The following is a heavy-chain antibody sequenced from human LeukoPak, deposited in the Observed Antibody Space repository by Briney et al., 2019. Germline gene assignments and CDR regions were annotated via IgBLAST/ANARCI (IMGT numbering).Heavy chain of an antibody. V-gene: IGHV3-48*01. J-gene: IGHJ4*02. CDR1: GFTFSSYS. Sequence: GGSLRLSCAASGFTFSSYSMNWVRQAQGKALEWVSYINSISGTINYADSVKGRFTIYGDNARNSLFLQMNSLRAEDTAVYYCARDHNYAFDYWGQGTLVTVSS. D-gene: IGHD5-18*01. CDR3: ARDHNYAFDY. CDR2: INSISGTI.